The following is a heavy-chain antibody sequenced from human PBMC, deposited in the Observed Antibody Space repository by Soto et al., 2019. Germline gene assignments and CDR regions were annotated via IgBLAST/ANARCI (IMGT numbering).Heavy chain of an antibody. CDR1: GFTFSSYA. CDR3: AKDEFATYYYHSSGPY. D-gene: IGHD3-22*01. Sequence: LRLSCAASGFTFSSYAMSWVRQAPGKGLEWVSAISGSGGSTYYADSVKGRFTISRDNSKNTLYLQMNSLRAEDTAVYYCAKDEFATYYYHSSGPYWGQGTLVNVSS. CDR2: ISGSGGST. V-gene: IGHV3-23*01. J-gene: IGHJ4*02.